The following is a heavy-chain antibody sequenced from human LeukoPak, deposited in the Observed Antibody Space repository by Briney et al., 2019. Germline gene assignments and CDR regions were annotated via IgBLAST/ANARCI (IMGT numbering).Heavy chain of an antibody. J-gene: IGHJ4*02. CDR1: GFTFSSYV. Sequence: PGGSLRLSRAASGFTFSSYVMNWVRQAPGKGLEWVSTISGDGGDTHYADSVRGRFTIFRANSKNTLSLQMNSLRADDTAVYYCGKSDSRCWDYSQYWRQGTLVTASS. D-gene: IGHD6-13*01. CDR2: ISGDGGDT. CDR3: GKSDSRCWDYSQY. V-gene: IGHV3-23*01.